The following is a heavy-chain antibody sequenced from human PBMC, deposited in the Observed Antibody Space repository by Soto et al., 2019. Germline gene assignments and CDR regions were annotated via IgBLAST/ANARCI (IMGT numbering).Heavy chain of an antibody. CDR2: ISGSGGST. V-gene: IGHV3-23*01. J-gene: IGHJ3*02. CDR1: GFTFSSYA. D-gene: IGHD3-22*01. CDR3: AKADTYYYDSSGYYRYGAFDI. Sequence: QSGGSLRLSCAASGFTFSSYAMSWVRQAPGKGLEWVSAISGSGGSTYYADSVKGRFTISRDNSKNTLYLQMNSLRAEDTAVYYCAKADTYYYDSSGYYRYGAFDIWGQGTMVTVS.